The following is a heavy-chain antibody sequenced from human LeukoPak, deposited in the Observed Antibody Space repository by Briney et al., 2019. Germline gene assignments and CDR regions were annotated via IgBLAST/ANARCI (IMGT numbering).Heavy chain of an antibody. V-gene: IGHV4-34*01. CDR3: ARVTMIVVVKGFDP. Sequence: SETLSLTCAVYGGSFSGYYWSWIRQPPGKGLEWIGEINHSGSTNYNPSLKSRVTISVDTSKNQFSLKLSSVTAADTAVYYCARVTMIVVVKGFDPWGQGTLVTVSS. CDR1: GGSFSGYY. CDR2: INHSGST. J-gene: IGHJ5*02. D-gene: IGHD3-22*01.